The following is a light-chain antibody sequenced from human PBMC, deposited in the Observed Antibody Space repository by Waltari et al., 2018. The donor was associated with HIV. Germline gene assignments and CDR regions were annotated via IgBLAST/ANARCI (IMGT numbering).Light chain of an antibody. CDR1: SSDVGGYNS. Sequence: QSALTQPASVSGSPGQSITIPCTGTSSDVGGYNSVAWYQQHPGKAPNLIIYDVSNRPSGVPYRFSGSKSGNTSSLTISGLQADDEADYYCKSKTSSSTPCVFGTGTKVTVL. J-gene: IGLJ1*01. CDR2: DVS. V-gene: IGLV2-14*03. CDR3: KSKTSSSTPCV.